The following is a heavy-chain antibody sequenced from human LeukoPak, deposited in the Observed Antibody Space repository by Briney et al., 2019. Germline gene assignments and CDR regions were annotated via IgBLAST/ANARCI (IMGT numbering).Heavy chain of an antibody. Sequence: GGSLRLSCAASGFTFSSYYMSCVRQAPGKGLERVANIKQDGSKKSYVDSVKGRFTISRDNAKNSLYLQMNSLRAEDTAIYYCTRVGYIDEGIDYWGQGTLVTVSS. CDR2: IKQDGSKK. D-gene: IGHD5-24*01. CDR1: GFTFSSYY. CDR3: TRVGYIDEGIDY. V-gene: IGHV3-7*04. J-gene: IGHJ4*02.